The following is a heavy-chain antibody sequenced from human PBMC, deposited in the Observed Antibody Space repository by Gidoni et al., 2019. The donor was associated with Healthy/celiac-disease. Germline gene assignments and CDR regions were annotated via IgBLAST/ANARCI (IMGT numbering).Heavy chain of an antibody. V-gene: IGHV3-15*01. Sequence: EVQLVGSGGGLVKPGGSLRLSCAASGFTFSNAWMSWVRQAPGKGLEWVGRIKSKTDGGTTDYAAPVKGRFTISRDDSKNTLYLQMNSLKTEDTAVYYCTATTVIYYYYYGMDVWGQGTTVTVSS. CDR1: GFTFSNAW. CDR3: TATTVIYYYYYGMDV. D-gene: IGHD4-17*01. J-gene: IGHJ6*02. CDR2: IKSKTDGGTT.